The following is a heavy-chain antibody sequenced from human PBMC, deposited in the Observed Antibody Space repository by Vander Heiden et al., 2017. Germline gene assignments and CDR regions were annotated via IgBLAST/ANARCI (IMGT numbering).Heavy chain of an antibody. CDR3: AREGHRYSAYGLDY. J-gene: IGHJ4*02. CDR2: TYYRSKWYN. CDR1: GDSVPSNSVA. Sequence: QVQLQQSGPGLVKPSQTLSLTCSISGDSVPSNSVAWNWIRQSPSRGLEWLGRTYYRSKWYNDYAVSVKSRITINPDTSKNQFSLQLKSVTPEDTAVYYCAREGHRYSAYGLDYWGQGTLVTVSS. D-gene: IGHD5-12*01. V-gene: IGHV6-1*01.